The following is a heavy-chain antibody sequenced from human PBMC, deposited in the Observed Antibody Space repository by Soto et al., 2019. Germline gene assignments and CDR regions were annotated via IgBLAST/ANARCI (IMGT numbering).Heavy chain of an antibody. CDR3: ASLPATSDFDY. V-gene: IGHV4-4*02. CDR2: IYHSGST. D-gene: IGHD2-2*01. Sequence: SVTLSLTCAVSGGSISSSNWRSRVRQPPGKGLEWIGEIYHSGSTNYNPSLKSRVTISVDKSKNQFSLKLSSVTAADTAVYYCASLPATSDFDYWGQGTLVTVSS. CDR1: GGSISSSNW. J-gene: IGHJ4*02.